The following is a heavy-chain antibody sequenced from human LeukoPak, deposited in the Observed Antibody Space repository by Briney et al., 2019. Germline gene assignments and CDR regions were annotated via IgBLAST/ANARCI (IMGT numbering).Heavy chain of an antibody. Sequence: EASVKVSCKASGYTFTSYGISWVRQAPGQGLEWMGWISAYNGNTNYAQKLQGRVTMTTDTSTSTAYMELRSLRSDDTAVYYCARGYCSGGSCHAFDIWGQGTMVTVSS. CDR1: GYTFTSYG. D-gene: IGHD2-15*01. CDR2: ISAYNGNT. J-gene: IGHJ3*02. CDR3: ARGYCSGGSCHAFDI. V-gene: IGHV1-18*01.